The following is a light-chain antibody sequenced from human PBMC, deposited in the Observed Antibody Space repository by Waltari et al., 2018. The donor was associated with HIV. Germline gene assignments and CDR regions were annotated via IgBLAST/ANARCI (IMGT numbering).Light chain of an antibody. CDR1: RSNIGTNY. Sequence: QSVLTQPPSASGTPGQRVTIPCSGSRSNIGTNYIYWYQQLPGTSPKLLIYRNSQRPSGVPDRFSGSKSGTSASLAISDLRSEDEADYYCSAWDDSLSGRVFGGGTKLTVL. CDR2: RNS. CDR3: SAWDDSLSGRV. V-gene: IGLV1-47*01. J-gene: IGLJ3*02.